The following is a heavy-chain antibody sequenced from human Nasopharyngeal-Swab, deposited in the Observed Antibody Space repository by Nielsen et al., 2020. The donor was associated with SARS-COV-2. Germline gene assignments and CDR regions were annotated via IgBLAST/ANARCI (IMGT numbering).Heavy chain of an antibody. V-gene: IGHV1-18*01. J-gene: IGHJ5*02. Sequence: ATVRVSCKASGYTFTSYGISWVRQAPGQGLEWMGWISAYNGNTNYAQKLQGRVTMTTDTSTSTAYMELRSLRSDDTAVYYCARAAVAGENWFDPWGQGTLVTVSS. CDR2: ISAYNGNT. CDR3: ARAAVAGENWFDP. D-gene: IGHD6-19*01. CDR1: GYTFTSYG.